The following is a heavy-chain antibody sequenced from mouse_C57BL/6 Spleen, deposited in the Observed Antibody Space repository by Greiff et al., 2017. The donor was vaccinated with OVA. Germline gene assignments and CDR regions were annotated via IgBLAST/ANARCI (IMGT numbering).Heavy chain of an antibody. J-gene: IGHJ2*01. Sequence: QVQLQQPGAELVRPGTSVKLSCKASGYTFTSYWMHWVKQRPGQGLEWIGVIDPSDSYTNYNQKFKGKATLTVDTSSSTAYMQLSSLTSDDSAVFYCTRGGVYYGYFDYWGKGTTLTVSS. CDR2: IDPSDSYT. V-gene: IGHV1-59*01. D-gene: IGHD1-1*01. CDR3: TRGGVYYGYFDY. CDR1: GYTFTSYW.